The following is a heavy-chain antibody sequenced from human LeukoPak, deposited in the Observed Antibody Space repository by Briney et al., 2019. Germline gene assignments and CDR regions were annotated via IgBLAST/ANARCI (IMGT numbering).Heavy chain of an antibody. J-gene: IGHJ1*01. Sequence: PSETLSLTCTVSGGSISSYYWSWIRQPPGKGLEWIGYIYYSGSTNYNPSLKSRVTISVDTSKNQFSLKLSSVTAADTAVYYCARASPSSLCFQHWGQGTLVTVSS. D-gene: IGHD2-2*01. V-gene: IGHV4-59*01. CDR3: ARASPSSLCFQH. CDR1: GGSISSYY. CDR2: IYYSGST.